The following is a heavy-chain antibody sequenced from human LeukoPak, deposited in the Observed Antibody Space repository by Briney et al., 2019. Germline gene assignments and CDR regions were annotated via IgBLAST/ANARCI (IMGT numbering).Heavy chain of an antibody. CDR3: XXXHYSDYDPHFDN. CDR2: ISSSGSTI. D-gene: IGHD5-12*01. CDR1: GFTFSSYE. V-gene: IGHV3-48*03. Sequence: GGSLRLSCAASGFTFSSYEMNWVRQAPGKGLEWVSYISSSGSTIYYADSVKGRFTISRDNVKNSLYLQMNSLRAEDTAWYYXXXXHYSDYDPHFDNWGQGTLVTVSS. J-gene: IGHJ4*02.